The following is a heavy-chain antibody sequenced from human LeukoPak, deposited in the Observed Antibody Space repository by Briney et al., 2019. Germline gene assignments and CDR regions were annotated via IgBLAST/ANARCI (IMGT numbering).Heavy chain of an antibody. CDR1: GYTFTGYY. V-gene: IGHV1-2*02. CDR2: INPNSGGT. CDR3: ARDQDSSGWCDY. D-gene: IGHD6-19*01. Sequence: GASVKVFCKASGYTFTGYYMHWVRQAPGQGLEWMGWINPNSGGTNYAQKFQGRVTMTRDTSISTAYMELSRLRSDDTAVYYCARDQDSSGWCDYWGQGTLVTVSS. J-gene: IGHJ4*02.